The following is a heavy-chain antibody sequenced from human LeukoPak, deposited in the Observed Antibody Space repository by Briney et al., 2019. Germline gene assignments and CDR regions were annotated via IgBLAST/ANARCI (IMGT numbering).Heavy chain of an antibody. CDR1: GGTFSSYA. CDR3: ARECYDSSGYHNWFDP. CDR2: IIPIFGTA. J-gene: IGHJ5*02. D-gene: IGHD3-22*01. Sequence: ASVKVSCKASGGTFSSYAISWVRQAPGRGLEWMGGIIPIFGTANYAQKFQGRVTITADESTSTAYMELSSLRSEDTAVYYCARECYDSSGYHNWFDPWGQGTLVTVSS. V-gene: IGHV1-69*13.